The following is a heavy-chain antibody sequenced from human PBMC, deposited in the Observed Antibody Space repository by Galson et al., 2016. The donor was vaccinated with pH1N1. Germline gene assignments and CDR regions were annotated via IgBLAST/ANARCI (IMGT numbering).Heavy chain of an antibody. CDR2: MYTSGTT. D-gene: IGHD3-10*01. CDR3: ARDRVALTGIFDY. J-gene: IGHJ4*02. V-gene: IGHV4-61*02. Sequence: TLSLTCTVSGGSIGGGYYIWPWIRPPAGKGLEWIGRMYTSGTTTSNPSLESRVSISVDTSKNQFSLRLSSVTAADTAVYFCARDRVALTGIFDYWGQGALVTVSS. CDR1: GGSIGGGYYI.